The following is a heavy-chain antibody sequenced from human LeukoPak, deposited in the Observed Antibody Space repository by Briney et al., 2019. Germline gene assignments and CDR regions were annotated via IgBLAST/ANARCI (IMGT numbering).Heavy chain of an antibody. CDR2: INPNSGGT. CDR1: GYTFTGYY. V-gene: IGHV1-2*02. J-gene: IGHJ4*02. CDR3: ARVTTVADYFDY. D-gene: IGHD4-23*01. Sequence: ASVKVSCKVSGYTFTGYYMHWVRQAPGQGLEWMGWINPNSGGTNYAQKFQGRVTMTRDTSISTAYMELSRLRSDDTAVYYCARVTTVADYFDYWGQGTLVTVSS.